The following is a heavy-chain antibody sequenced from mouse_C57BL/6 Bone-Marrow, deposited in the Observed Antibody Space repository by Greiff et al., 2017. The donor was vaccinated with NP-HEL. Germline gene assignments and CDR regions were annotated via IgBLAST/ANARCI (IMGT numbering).Heavy chain of an antibody. Sequence: EVQLVESGGGLVKPGGSLKLSCAASGFTFSDYGMHWVRQAPEKGLEWVAYISSGSSTIYYADTVKGRFTISRDNAKNTLFLQMTSLRSEDTAMYYGARRGYYYPGRDAMDYWGQGTSVTVSS. CDR1: GFTFSDYG. J-gene: IGHJ4*01. CDR3: ARRGYYYPGRDAMDY. D-gene: IGHD1-1*01. V-gene: IGHV5-17*01. CDR2: ISSGSSTI.